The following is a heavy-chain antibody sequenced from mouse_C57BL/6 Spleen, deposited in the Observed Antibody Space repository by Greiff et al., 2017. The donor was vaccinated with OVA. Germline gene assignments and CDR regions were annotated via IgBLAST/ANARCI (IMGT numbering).Heavy chain of an antibody. CDR1: GYTFTSYW. D-gene: IGHD2-12*01. V-gene: IGHV1-72*01. CDR2: IDPNSGGT. CDR3: ARWGDYYTAYFDY. J-gene: IGHJ2*01. Sequence: QQSCKASGYTFTSYWMHWVKQRPGRGLEWIGRIDPNSGGTKYNEKFKSKATLTVDKPSSTAYMQLSSLTSEDSAVYYCARWGDYYTAYFDYWGQGTTLTVSS.